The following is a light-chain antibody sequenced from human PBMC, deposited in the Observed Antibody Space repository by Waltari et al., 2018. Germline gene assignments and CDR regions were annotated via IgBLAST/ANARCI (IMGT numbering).Light chain of an antibody. CDR2: AAS. CDR3: QQLNSYPLT. J-gene: IGKJ3*01. Sequence: DIQLTQSPSFLSTSVGDRVTIACRASQGIGSYLAWYQQKPGKAPQLLIHAASTLRSGVPSRFSGSGSGTEFTLTISSLQPEDFATYYCQQLNSYPLTFGPGTKVDIK. CDR1: QGIGSY. V-gene: IGKV1-9*01.